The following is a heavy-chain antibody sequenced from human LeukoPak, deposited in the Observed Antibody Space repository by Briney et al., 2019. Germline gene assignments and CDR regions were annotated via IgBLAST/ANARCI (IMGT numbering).Heavy chain of an antibody. CDR3: ARDRPPRCSSTSCYYNWFDP. V-gene: IGHV4-39*07. CDR2: IYYSGST. CDR1: GGSISSSSYY. J-gene: IGHJ5*02. D-gene: IGHD2-2*01. Sequence: SETLSLTCTVSGGSISSSSYYWGWIRQPPGKGLEWIGSIYYSGSTYYNPSLKSRVTISVDTSKNQFSLKLSSVTAADTAVYYCARDRPPRCSSTSCYYNWFDPWGQGTLVTVSS.